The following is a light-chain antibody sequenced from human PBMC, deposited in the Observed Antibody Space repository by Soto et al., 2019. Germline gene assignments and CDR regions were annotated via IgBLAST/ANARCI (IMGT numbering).Light chain of an antibody. CDR2: EVS. J-gene: IGLJ2*01. CDR1: SSDGGGYNY. CDR3: SSYTSSSTPCV. Sequence: QSALTQPASVSGSPGQSITISCTGTSSDGGGYNYVSWYQQHPGKAPKLMIYEVSNRPSGVSNRFSGSKSGNTASLTISGLQAEDEADYYCSSYTSSSTPCVFGGGTKLTVL. V-gene: IGLV2-14*01.